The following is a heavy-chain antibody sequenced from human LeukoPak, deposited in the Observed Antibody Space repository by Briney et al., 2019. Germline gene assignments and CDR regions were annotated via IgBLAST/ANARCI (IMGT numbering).Heavy chain of an antibody. D-gene: IGHD6-19*01. CDR1: DDSISDYY. Sequence: PSETLSLTCTVSDDSISDYYRGWIRQPPGKGLEWIGYFHNSGTSTYNPSLKSRVTISVDTSKNQFSLKLSSVTAADTAVYYCARGVGGWYFDYWGQGTLVTVSS. V-gene: IGHV4-59*01. CDR2: FHNSGTS. J-gene: IGHJ4*02. CDR3: ARGVGGWYFDY.